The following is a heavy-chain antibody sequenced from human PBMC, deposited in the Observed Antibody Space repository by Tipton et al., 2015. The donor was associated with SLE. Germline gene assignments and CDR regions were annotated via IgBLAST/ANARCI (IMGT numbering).Heavy chain of an antibody. CDR3: ARERYCSGASCYAPDY. CDR1: GDSITTTNYF. D-gene: IGHD2-2*01. V-gene: IGHV4-39*07. CDR2: IYPTGNS. J-gene: IGHJ4*02. Sequence: GLVKPSETLSLTCSVSGDSITTTNYFWGWIRQPPGKGLEWLAIIYPTGNSYFNPSLKSRVTIALDTSKNQFSLKLKSVTAADSAVYYCARERYCSGASCYAPDYWGQGTLVTVSS.